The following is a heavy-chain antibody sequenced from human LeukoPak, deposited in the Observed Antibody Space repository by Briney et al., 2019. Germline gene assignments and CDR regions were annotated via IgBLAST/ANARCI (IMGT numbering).Heavy chain of an antibody. Sequence: AGGSLRLSCAASGFTFSSYEMDWVRQAPGKGLEWVSYISSSGSTIYYADSVKGRFTISRDNSKNTVYLQMNSLRAEDTAVYYCASRRGGILGDYWGQGTLVTVSS. CDR1: GFTFSSYE. CDR3: ASRRGGILGDY. J-gene: IGHJ4*02. D-gene: IGHD6-13*01. CDR2: ISSSGSTI. V-gene: IGHV3-48*03.